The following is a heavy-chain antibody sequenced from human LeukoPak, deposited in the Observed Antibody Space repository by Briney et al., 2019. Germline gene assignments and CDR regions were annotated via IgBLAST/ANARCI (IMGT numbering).Heavy chain of an antibody. D-gene: IGHD5-18*01. CDR3: TRHEEMVGHSYGDYYYMDV. V-gene: IGHV3-73*01. CDR1: GFTFSGSA. Sequence: GGSLRLSCAASGFTFSGSAMHWVRQASGKGLEWVGRIRSKANSYATAYAASVKGRFTISRDDSKNTAYLQMNSLKTEDTAVYYCTRHEEMVGHSYGDYYYMDVWGKGTTVTVSS. J-gene: IGHJ6*03. CDR2: IRSKANSYAT.